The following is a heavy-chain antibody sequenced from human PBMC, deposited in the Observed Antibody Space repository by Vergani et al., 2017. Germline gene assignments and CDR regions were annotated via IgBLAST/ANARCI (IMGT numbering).Heavy chain of an antibody. CDR3: AKANPRNSGYDYLYYYHAMDV. J-gene: IGHJ6*02. CDR1: GFTFNHYA. V-gene: IGHV3-23*01. Sequence: EVQLLESGGDLVQPGGSLRLSCAASGFTFNHYAMNWVRQAPGKGLEWVSGISGSGGSTYYAGSLKGRFTISRDSSKNTLYLQMKSLSAGDTAVYYCAKANPRNSGYDYLYYYHAMDVWGQGTTVTVSS. D-gene: IGHD5-12*01. CDR2: ISGSGGST.